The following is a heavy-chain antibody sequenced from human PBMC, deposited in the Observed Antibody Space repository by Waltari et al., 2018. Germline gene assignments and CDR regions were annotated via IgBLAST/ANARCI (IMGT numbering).Heavy chain of an antibody. CDR2: IYNSGGT. J-gene: IGHJ4*02. Sequence: QVHLQESGPGLVKPSETLSLTCSVSGDSTSSYYWSWIRQPAGKGLEWIGRIYNSGGTNYNPSLKSRVTMSVDTSKNQISLKLTSVTAADAAVYYSARSRRWGGRNSGSYYYFDYWGQGALVTVSS. CDR3: ARSRRWGGRNSGSYYYFDY. CDR1: GDSTSSYY. D-gene: IGHD3-10*01. V-gene: IGHV4-4*07.